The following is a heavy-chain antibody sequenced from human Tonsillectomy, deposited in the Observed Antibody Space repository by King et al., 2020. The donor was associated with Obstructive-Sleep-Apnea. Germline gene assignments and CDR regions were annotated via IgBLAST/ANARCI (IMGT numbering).Heavy chain of an antibody. Sequence: VQLVESGGGLVQPGGSLRLSCRLSGFKFSDYSMNWVRQAPGQGLEWVSYISSRSTTIFYAYSAKGRFTISRDNAKNSLYLQMNGLRAEDTAVYYCARAPGYDYASGNTLDYWGQGTLVTVSS. CDR2: ISSRSTTI. CDR1: GFKFSDYS. J-gene: IGHJ4*02. CDR3: ARAPGYDYASGNTLDY. D-gene: IGHD3-3*01. V-gene: IGHV3-48*04.